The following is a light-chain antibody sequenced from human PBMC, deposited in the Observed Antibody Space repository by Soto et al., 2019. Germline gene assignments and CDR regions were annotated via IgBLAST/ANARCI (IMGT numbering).Light chain of an antibody. CDR3: SSYAGSSNV. J-gene: IGLJ1*01. Sequence: QSALAQPPSVSGSPGQSVTISCTGTSTGFVSYNRVSRYQQPPGTAPKLIIYEVNKRPSGVPDRFSGSKSGNTASLTVSGLQAEDEADYYCSSYAGSSNVFGTGTKVTVL. V-gene: IGLV2-8*01. CDR1: STGFVSYNR. CDR2: EVN.